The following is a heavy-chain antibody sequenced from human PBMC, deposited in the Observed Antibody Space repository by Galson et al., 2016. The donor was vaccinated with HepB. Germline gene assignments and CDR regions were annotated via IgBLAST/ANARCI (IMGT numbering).Heavy chain of an antibody. CDR3: AKGSSGGYNSEYFFDY. CDR1: GFTFSSYA. V-gene: IGHV3-23*01. Sequence: SLRLSCAASGFTFSSYAMSWVRQAPGKGLEWVSTISGSSANTYYADSVKGRFTISRDNSKSTLYLLVNSLGAEDTAVYYCAKGSSGGYNSEYFFDYWGQGALVTVSS. CDR2: ISGSSANT. J-gene: IGHJ4*02. D-gene: IGHD5-24*01.